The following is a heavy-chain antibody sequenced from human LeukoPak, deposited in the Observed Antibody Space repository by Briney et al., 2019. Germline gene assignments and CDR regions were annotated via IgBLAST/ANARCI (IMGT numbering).Heavy chain of an antibody. J-gene: IGHJ4*02. D-gene: IGHD3-22*01. Sequence: GGSLRLSCAASGFTFSSYGMSWVRQAPGKGLEWVSAISGSGGSTYYADSVKGRFTISRDNPKNTLYLQMNSLRAEDTAVYYCAKDLYYYDSSGYYLFDYWGQGTLVTVSS. CDR1: GFTFSSYG. CDR3: AKDLYYYDSSGYYLFDY. CDR2: ISGSGGST. V-gene: IGHV3-23*01.